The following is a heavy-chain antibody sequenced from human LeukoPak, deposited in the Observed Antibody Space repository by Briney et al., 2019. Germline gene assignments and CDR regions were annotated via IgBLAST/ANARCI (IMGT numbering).Heavy chain of an antibody. CDR1: GFTFSDFW. V-gene: IGHV3-7*03. D-gene: IGHD2-2*01. Sequence: PGGSLRLSCAASGFTFSDFWMNWVRQAPGKGLEWVASINQVGSEKYYVDSVRGRFTISRDNAKNSLFLQINSLRVEDTAVYYCTRDGVPAGLYFDSWGQGSPVTVSS. CDR2: INQVGSEK. CDR3: TRDGVPAGLYFDS. J-gene: IGHJ4*02.